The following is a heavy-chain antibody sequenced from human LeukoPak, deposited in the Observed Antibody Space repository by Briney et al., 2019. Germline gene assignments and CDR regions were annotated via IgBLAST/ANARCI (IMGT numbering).Heavy chain of an antibody. CDR1: GFTFRSYA. J-gene: IGHJ4*02. D-gene: IGHD5/OR15-5a*01. CDR3: AKEQYSGVYARLFS. CDR2: IWYDGSDK. Sequence: GGSLRLSCAASGFTFRSYAMHWVRQAPGKGLEWVALIWYDGSDKYYADSVKGRFTVSRDNSKNTLYLGMNSLRAEDTAVYHCAKEQYSGVYARLFSWGQGTLVTVSS. V-gene: IGHV3-33*06.